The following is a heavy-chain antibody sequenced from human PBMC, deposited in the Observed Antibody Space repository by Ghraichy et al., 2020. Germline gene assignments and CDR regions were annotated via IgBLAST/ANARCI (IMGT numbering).Heavy chain of an antibody. CDR3: ATALGYCSGGSCYPPY. CDR2: INHSGST. CDR1: GGSFSGYY. J-gene: IGHJ4*02. V-gene: IGHV4-34*01. D-gene: IGHD2-15*01. Sequence: GSLRLSCAVYGGSFSGYYWSWIRQPPGKGLEWIGEINHSGSTNYNPSLKSRVTISVDTSKNQFSLKLSSVTAADTAVYYCATALGYCSGGSCYPPYWGQGTLVTVSS.